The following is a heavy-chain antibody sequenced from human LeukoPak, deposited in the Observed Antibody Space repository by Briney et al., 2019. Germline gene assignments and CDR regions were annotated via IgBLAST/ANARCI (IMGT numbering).Heavy chain of an antibody. J-gene: IGHJ4*02. Sequence: PGGSLRLSCAASGFTFSSYWMSWVRQAPGKGLEWVANIKQDGSEKYYVDSVKGRFTISRDNAKNSLYPQMNSLRAEDTAVYYCARVPGGPYYDFWSGYLDYWGQGTLVTVSS. D-gene: IGHD3-3*01. CDR1: GFTFSSYW. CDR2: IKQDGSEK. CDR3: ARVPGGPYYDFWSGYLDY. V-gene: IGHV3-7*01.